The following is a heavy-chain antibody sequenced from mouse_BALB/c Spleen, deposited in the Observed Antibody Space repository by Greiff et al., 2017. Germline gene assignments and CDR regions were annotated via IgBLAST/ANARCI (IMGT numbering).Heavy chain of an antibody. CDR2: IRNKANGYTT. D-gene: IGHD2-1*01. V-gene: IGHV7-3*02. J-gene: IGHJ2*01. CDR1: GFTFTDYY. Sequence: EVQGVESGGGLVQPGGSLRLSCATSGFTFTDYYMSWVRQPPGKALEWLGFIRNKANGYTTEYSASVKGRFTISRDNSQSILYLQMNTLRAEDSATYYGAREGAYGNYLDYWGQGTTLTVSS. CDR3: AREGAYGNYLDY.